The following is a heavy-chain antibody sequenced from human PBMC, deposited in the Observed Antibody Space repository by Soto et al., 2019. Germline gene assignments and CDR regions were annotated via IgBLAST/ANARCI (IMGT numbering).Heavy chain of an antibody. CDR1: GYSVSSNSAA. D-gene: IGHD2-2*01. CDR2: TYYRSKWYN. J-gene: IGHJ6*02. V-gene: IGHV6-1*01. Sequence: SQTLSLTGAISGYSVSSNSAAWNLIRQSPSRGLEWLGRTYYRSKWYNDYAVSVKSRITINPDTSKNQFSLQLNSVTPEDTAVYYCARVSTSFVVPAAMDYYYYGMDVWGQGTTVTVSS. CDR3: ARVSTSFVVPAAMDYYYYGMDV.